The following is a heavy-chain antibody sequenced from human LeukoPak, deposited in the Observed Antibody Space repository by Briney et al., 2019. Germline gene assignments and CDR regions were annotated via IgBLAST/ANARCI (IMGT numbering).Heavy chain of an antibody. J-gene: IGHJ4*02. V-gene: IGHV4-30-2*01. D-gene: IGHD6-6*01. CDR2: IYHSGST. CDR1: GGSISSGGYY. Sequence: NPSQTLSLTCTVSGGSISSGGYYWSWIRQPPGKGLEWIGYIYHSGSTYYNPSLKSRVTISVDRSKNQFSLKLSSVTAADTAVYYCARDRGQYSSSSGLWSGVYDWGQGTLVTVSS. CDR3: ARDRGQYSSSSGLWSGVYD.